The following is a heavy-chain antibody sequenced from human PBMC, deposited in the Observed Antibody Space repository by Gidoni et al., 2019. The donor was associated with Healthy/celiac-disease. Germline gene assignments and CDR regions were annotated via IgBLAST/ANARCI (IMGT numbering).Heavy chain of an antibody. V-gene: IGHV4-39*01. Sequence: QLQLQESGPGLVKPSETLSLTCTVSGGSISSSSYYWGWLRQPPGKGLEWIGSIYYSGSTYYNPSLKSRVTISVDTSKNQFSLKLSSVTAADTAVYYCARRRSGYLTNWGQGTLVTVSS. J-gene: IGHJ4*02. CDR1: GGSISSSSYY. D-gene: IGHD3-9*01. CDR2: IYYSGST. CDR3: ARRRSGYLTN.